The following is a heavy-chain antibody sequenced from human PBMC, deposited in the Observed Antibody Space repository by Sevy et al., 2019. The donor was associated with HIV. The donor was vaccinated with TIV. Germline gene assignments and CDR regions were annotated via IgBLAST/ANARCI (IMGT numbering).Heavy chain of an antibody. V-gene: IGHV1-2*02. CDR3: ARDPPKGRAVAGTGGDY. D-gene: IGHD6-19*01. Sequence: ASVKVSCKASGYTFTGYYMHWVRQAPGQGLEWMGWINPNSGGTNYAQKFQGRVTRTSDTSISTAYMELSRLRSDDTAVYYCARDPPKGRAVAGTGGDYWGQGTLVTVSS. J-gene: IGHJ4*02. CDR1: GYTFTGYY. CDR2: INPNSGGT.